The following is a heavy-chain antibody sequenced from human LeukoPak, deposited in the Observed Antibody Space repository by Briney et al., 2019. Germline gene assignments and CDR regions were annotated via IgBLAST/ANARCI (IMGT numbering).Heavy chain of an antibody. D-gene: IGHD4-17*01. CDR1: GGSISSGADF. CDR2: IYNSGDT. CDR3: ARDAVTIAMDAFDI. V-gene: IGHV4-31*03. Sequence: SETLSLTCTVSGGSISSGADFWTWIRQHPGKGLEWIGYIYNSGDTYYNPSLKGRVTMAVDTSRNQFSLKLSSVIAADTAVYYCARDAVTIAMDAFDIWGQGTMVTVSS. J-gene: IGHJ3*02.